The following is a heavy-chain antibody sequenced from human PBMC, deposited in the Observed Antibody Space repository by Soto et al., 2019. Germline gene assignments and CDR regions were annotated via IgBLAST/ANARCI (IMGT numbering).Heavy chain of an antibody. CDR1: GYSFTSYW. V-gene: IGHV5-51*01. CDR2: IYPGDSDT. J-gene: IGHJ6*02. Sequence: GESLKISCKGSGYSFTSYWIGWVRQMPGKGLEWMGIIYPGDSDTRYSPSFQGQVTISADKSISTAYLQWSSLKASDTAMYYCARFIVVVVSARYYYYGMDVWGQGTTVTVSS. D-gene: IGHD2-15*01. CDR3: ARFIVVVVSARYYYYGMDV.